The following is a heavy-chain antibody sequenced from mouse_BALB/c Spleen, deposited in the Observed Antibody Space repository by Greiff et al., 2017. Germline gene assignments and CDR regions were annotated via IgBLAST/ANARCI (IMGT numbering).Heavy chain of an antibody. CDR3: ARSYYYGSSQAWFAY. J-gene: IGHJ3*01. V-gene: IGHV3-2*02. CDR2: ISYSGST. CDR1: GYSITSDYA. Sequence: VQLQQSGPGLVKPSQSLSLTCTVTGYSITSDYAWNWIRQFPGNKLEWMGYISYSGSTSYNPSLKSRISITRDTSKNQFFLQLNSVTTEDTATYYCARSYYYGSSQAWFAYWGQGTLVTVSA. D-gene: IGHD1-1*01.